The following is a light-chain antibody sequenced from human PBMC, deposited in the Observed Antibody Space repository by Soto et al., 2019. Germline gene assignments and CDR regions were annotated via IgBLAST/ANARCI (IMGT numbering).Light chain of an antibody. V-gene: IGKV2D-29*02. CDR3: MQSTQLPPT. J-gene: IGKJ5*01. Sequence: DVVMTQTPLSLSVAPGQPASISCKSSQSLLHITGETFLFWYLQKPGQSPPLLIYEVSTRVSGVPDRFSGSVSGTDFTLEISRVETDDVGIYYCMQSTQLPPTFGQGTRLGIE. CDR2: EVS. CDR1: QSLLHITGETF.